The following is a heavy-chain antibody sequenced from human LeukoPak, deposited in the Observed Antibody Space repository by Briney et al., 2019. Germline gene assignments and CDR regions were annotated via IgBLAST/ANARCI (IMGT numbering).Heavy chain of an antibody. Sequence: ASVKVSCKASGYTFTGYYMHWVRQAPGQGLEWMGWISGYNGNTDNAQQFQGRVTMTTDTSTTTGYMELRSLRSDDTAVYYCAKASNWARGYFDYWGQGTLVTVSS. CDR2: ISGYNGNT. V-gene: IGHV1-18*04. J-gene: IGHJ4*02. D-gene: IGHD1-1*01. CDR3: AKASNWARGYFDY. CDR1: GYTFTGYY.